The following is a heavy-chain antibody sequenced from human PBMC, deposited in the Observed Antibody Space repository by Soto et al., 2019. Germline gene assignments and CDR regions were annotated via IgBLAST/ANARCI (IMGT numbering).Heavy chain of an antibody. CDR3: ARDPTP. V-gene: IGHV4-31*11. J-gene: IGHJ5*02. CDR1: GGSVSSGGYD. CDR2: IYYSGNT. Sequence: LSISCALCGGSVSSGGYDGRWIRQHPGKGLEWIGYIYYSGNTYYNPSLKSRVNISVDTSKNQFSLKLSSVTAADTAVYYCARDPTPWGQGTLVTVSS.